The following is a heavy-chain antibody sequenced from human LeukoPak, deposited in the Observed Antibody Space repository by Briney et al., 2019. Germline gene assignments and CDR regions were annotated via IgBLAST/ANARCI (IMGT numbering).Heavy chain of an antibody. Sequence: GGSLRLSCAASGFXFSDYYISWIRQAPGKGQEWVSYISSSSSYTNYADSVKGRFTISKDNAENSLYLQMNSLRAEDTAVYYCAREVKAVPGDESFDYWGQGTLVTVSS. J-gene: IGHJ4*02. D-gene: IGHD6-19*01. CDR3: AREVKAVPGDESFDY. CDR2: ISSSSSYT. V-gene: IGHV3-11*05. CDR1: GFXFSDYY.